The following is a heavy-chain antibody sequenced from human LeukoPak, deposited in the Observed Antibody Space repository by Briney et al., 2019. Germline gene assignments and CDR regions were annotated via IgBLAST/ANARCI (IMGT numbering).Heavy chain of an antibody. Sequence: SETLSLTCTVSGGSISSYYWSWIRQPPGKGLEWIGYIYYSGSTNYNPSLKSRVTISVDTSKNQFSLQLSSVTAADTAVYYCARGELTMTGTFDYWGQGTLVTVSS. J-gene: IGHJ4*02. D-gene: IGHD1-7*01. CDR2: IYYSGST. CDR3: ARGELTMTGTFDY. V-gene: IGHV4-59*01. CDR1: GGSISSYY.